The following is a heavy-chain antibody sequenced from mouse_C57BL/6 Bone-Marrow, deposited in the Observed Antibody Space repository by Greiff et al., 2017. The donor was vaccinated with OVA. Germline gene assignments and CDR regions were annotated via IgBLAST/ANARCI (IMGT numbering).Heavy chain of an antibody. CDR3: ARSGYYGSSRGFAY. Sequence: QVQLQQPGAELVKPGASVKLSCKASGYTFTSYWMHWVKQRPGQGLEWIGMIHPNSGSTNYNEKFKSKATLTVDKSSSTAYMQLSSLTAEDSAVYYCARSGYYGSSRGFAYGGQGTLVTVSA. CDR2: IHPNSGST. J-gene: IGHJ3*01. V-gene: IGHV1-64*01. CDR1: GYTFTSYW. D-gene: IGHD1-1*01.